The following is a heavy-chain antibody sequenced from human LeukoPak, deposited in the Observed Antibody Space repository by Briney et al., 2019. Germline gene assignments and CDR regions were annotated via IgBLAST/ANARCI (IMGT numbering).Heavy chain of an antibody. V-gene: IGHV4-31*03. D-gene: IGHD4-23*01. CDR2: IYYSGST. J-gene: IGHJ3*02. Sequence: SETLSLTCTVSGGSISSGGYYWNWIRQHPGKGLEWIGYIYYSGSTYYYPSLKSRVTISVDTSKNQFSLKLSSVTAADTAVYYCALYGGNSNDAFDIWGQGTMVTVSS. CDR3: ALYGGNSNDAFDI. CDR1: GGSISSGGYY.